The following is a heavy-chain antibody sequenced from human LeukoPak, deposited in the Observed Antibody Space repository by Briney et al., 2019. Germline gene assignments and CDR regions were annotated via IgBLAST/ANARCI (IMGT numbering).Heavy chain of an antibody. Sequence: SETLSLTCTVSGGSISSHYWSWIRQPPGKGLEWIGYIYYSGSTNYNPSLKSRVIISVDTSKNQFSLKLSSVTAADTAVYYCARSSPSGYDFWSGYHYYYYMDVWGKGTTVTVSS. V-gene: IGHV4-59*11. CDR3: ARSSPSGYDFWSGYHYYYYMDV. CDR1: GGSISSHY. D-gene: IGHD3-3*01. CDR2: IYYSGST. J-gene: IGHJ6*03.